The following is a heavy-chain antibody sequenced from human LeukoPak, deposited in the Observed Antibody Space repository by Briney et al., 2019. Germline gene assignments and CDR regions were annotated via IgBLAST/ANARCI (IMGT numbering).Heavy chain of an antibody. CDR2: IFYSGST. Sequence: PSETLSLTCTVSSGSISTSNYYWGWVRQPPGKALEWIGNIFYSGSTYYSPSLKSRVTISLDTSKNQFSLKLSSVTAADTAVYYCARDLGAQWLVLNRDLGNAFDIWGQGTMVTVSS. D-gene: IGHD6-19*01. CDR1: SGSISTSNYY. V-gene: IGHV4-39*07. J-gene: IGHJ3*02. CDR3: ARDLGAQWLVLNRDLGNAFDI.